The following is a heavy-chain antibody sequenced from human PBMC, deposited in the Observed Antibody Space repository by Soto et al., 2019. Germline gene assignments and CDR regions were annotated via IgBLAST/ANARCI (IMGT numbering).Heavy chain of an antibody. CDR2: ISDDGINT. D-gene: IGHD3-16*01. CDR1: GFTFNNYA. Sequence: QVQLVESGGGVVQPGRSLRLCYAASGFTFNNYAMYWVRQAPGKGLEWMAVISDDGINTYYADSVKGRFTISRDNSKNTLYLQMNSLRPEDTAVYYCARGMITFGGYWGQGTLVTVSS. CDR3: ARGMITFGGY. J-gene: IGHJ4*02. V-gene: IGHV3-30-3*01.